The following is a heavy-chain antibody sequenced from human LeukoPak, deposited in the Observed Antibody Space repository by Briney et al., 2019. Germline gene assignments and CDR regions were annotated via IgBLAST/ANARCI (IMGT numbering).Heavy chain of an antibody. V-gene: IGHV1-8*01. CDR1: GYTFTSYD. Sequence: ASVKVSCKASGYTFTSYDINWVRQATGQGLECMGWTNPNSGNTVYAQKFQGRVTMTRNTSISTAYMELSSLRSEDTAVYYCARTPTNEFSSSWYYYYYYGMDVWGQGTTVTVSS. J-gene: IGHJ6*02. CDR2: TNPNSGNT. CDR3: ARTPTNEFSSSWYYYYYYGMDV. D-gene: IGHD6-13*01.